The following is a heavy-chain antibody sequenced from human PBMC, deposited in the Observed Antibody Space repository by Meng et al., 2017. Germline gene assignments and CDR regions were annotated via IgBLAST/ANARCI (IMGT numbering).Heavy chain of an antibody. CDR1: GFTFSSYA. J-gene: IGHJ4*02. Sequence: VQWVESGGGVAHPGRYLRLSCAASGFTFSSYAMHWVRQAPGKGLEWVAVISDDGSNKYYADSVKGRFTISRDNSKNTLYLQMNSLRAEDTAVYYCASGSQWLFPYWGQGTLVTVSS. D-gene: IGHD6-19*01. CDR2: ISDDGSNK. CDR3: ASGSQWLFPY. V-gene: IGHV3-30*01.